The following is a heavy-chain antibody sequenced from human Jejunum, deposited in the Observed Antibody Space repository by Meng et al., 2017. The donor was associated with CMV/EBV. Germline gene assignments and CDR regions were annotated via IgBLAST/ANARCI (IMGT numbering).Heavy chain of an antibody. CDR1: GFIFSYYA. Sequence: VQLVGSGGGVVQPGRSLRLSCEASGFIFSYYAMHWVRQAPGKGLEWVAVISNDGSKTYFADSVKDRFTISRDNSKETLFLQMNSLRPEDTAVYYCARELASWCYFDSWGQGTLVTVSS. CDR2: ISNDGSKT. V-gene: IGHV3-30-3*01. D-gene: IGHD2-8*01. J-gene: IGHJ4*02. CDR3: ARELASWCYFDS.